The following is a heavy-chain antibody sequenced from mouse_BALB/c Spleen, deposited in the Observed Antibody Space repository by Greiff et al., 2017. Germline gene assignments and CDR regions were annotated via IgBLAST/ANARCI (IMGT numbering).Heavy chain of an antibody. CDR1: GYTFTDYE. Sequence: LQESGAELVRPGASVTLSCKASGYTFTDYEMHWVKQTPVHGLEWIGAIYPDTGGTAYNQKFKGKATLTADKSSSTTYMELRSLTSEDSSVYYCTRSYGYYGYCLAYWGQGTVVTVSA. V-gene: IGHV1-15*01. J-gene: IGHJ3*01. CDR3: TRSYGYYGYCLAY. CDR2: IYPDTGGT. D-gene: IGHD1-2*01.